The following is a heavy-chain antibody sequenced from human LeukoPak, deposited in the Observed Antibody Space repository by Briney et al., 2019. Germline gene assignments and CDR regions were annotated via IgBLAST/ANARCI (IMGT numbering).Heavy chain of an antibody. D-gene: IGHD6-19*01. CDR2: INHSGST. J-gene: IGHJ4*02. CDR3: ARKGVAVAGIDY. CDR1: GGSISSGSYY. Sequence: PSETLSLTCTVSGGSISSGSYYWSWIRQPPGKGLEWIGEINHSGSTNYNPSLKSRVTISVDTSKNQFSLKLSSVTAADTAVYYCARKGVAVAGIDYWGQGTLVTVSS. V-gene: IGHV4-39*07.